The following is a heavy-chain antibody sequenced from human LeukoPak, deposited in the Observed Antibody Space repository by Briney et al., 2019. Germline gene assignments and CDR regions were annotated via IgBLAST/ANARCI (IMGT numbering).Heavy chain of an antibody. J-gene: IGHJ4*02. V-gene: IGHV4-59*08. CDR3: ARGRRYGSSEFDY. Sequence: SETLSLTCTVSVGSINSYYWTWIRQPPGKGLEWIGYIYYSGNTNYNPSLKSRVTISVDTSKNQFSLNLSSVTAADTALYYCARGRRYGSSEFDYWGQGTLVTVSS. D-gene: IGHD3-10*01. CDR2: IYYSGNT. CDR1: VGSINSYY.